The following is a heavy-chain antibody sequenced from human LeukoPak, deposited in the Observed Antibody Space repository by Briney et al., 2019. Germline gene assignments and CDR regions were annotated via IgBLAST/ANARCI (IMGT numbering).Heavy chain of an antibody. J-gene: IGHJ3*02. CDR2: IYHSGST. D-gene: IGHD3-3*01. V-gene: IGHV4-30-2*01. Sequence: SETLSLTCAVSGGSISSGGYSWSWIRQPPGKGLEWIGYIYHSGSTYYNPSLKSRVTISVDTSKNQFSLKLSSVTAADTAVYYCARTTRITIFGVVRAFDIWGQGTMVTVSS. CDR1: GGSISSGGYS. CDR3: ARTTRITIFGVVRAFDI.